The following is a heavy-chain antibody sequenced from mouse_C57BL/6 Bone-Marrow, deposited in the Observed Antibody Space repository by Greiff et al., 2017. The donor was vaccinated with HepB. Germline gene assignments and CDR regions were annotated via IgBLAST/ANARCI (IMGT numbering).Heavy chain of an antibody. J-gene: IGHJ3*01. V-gene: IGHV5-4*03. CDR2: ISAGGSYT. CDR1: GFTFSSYA. Sequence: EVKLVEPGGGLVKPGGSLKLSCAASGFTFSSYAMSWVRQTPEKRLEWVATISAGGSYTYYPDNVKGRFTMSRDNAKNKLYLQMSNLKSEDTAMYYCARAGEGYDGFDYWGQGTLVTVSA. CDR3: ARAGEGYDGFDY. D-gene: IGHD2-2*01.